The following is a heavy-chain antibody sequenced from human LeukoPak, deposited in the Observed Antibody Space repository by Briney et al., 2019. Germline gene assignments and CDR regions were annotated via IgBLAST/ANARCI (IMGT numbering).Heavy chain of an antibody. CDR3: ARATVTTWWGNAFDI. J-gene: IGHJ3*02. Sequence: AETLSLTCAVSGGSFSGYYWSWIRQPPGKGLEWIGEINHSGSTNYNPSLKSRVTISVDTSKNKFSLNLSSVTAADTAVYYCARATVTTWWGNAFDIWGQGTMVTVSS. D-gene: IGHD4-17*01. V-gene: IGHV4-34*01. CDR1: GGSFSGYY. CDR2: INHSGST.